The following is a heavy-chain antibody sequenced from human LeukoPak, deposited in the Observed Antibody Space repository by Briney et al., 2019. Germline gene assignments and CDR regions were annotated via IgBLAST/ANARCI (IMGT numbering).Heavy chain of an antibody. D-gene: IGHD1-1*01. Sequence: PSETLSLTCTVSGGSISSYYWSWIRQPPGKGLEWIGYIYYSGSTNYNPSLKSRVTISVDTSKNQFSLKLSSVTAADTAVYYCARLERGFDYWGQGTLVTVSS. CDR2: IYYSGST. CDR1: GGSISSYY. CDR3: ARLERGFDY. V-gene: IGHV4-59*01. J-gene: IGHJ4*02.